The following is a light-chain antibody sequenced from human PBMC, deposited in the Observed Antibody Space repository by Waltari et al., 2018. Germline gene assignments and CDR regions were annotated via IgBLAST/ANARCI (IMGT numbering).Light chain of an antibody. CDR1: QNINFY. CDR2: SAS. V-gene: IGKV1-39*01. J-gene: IGKJ1*01. CDR3: QHSYHTPWT. Sequence: DIQMTQSPSSLSASVGDRVTITCRATQNINFYLNWYQLKPAKAPKLLIYSASSLHSGVPSRFSGDGSGTDFTLTISSLQPDDFATYYCQHSYHTPWTFGQGTKVEIK.